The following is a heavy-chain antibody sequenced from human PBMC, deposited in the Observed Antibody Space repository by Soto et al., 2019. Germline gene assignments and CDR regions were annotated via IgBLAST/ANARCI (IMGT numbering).Heavy chain of an antibody. J-gene: IGHJ6*02. CDR3: ARAGYYDYVWGSYHGMDV. V-gene: IGHV4-31*03. Sequence: SETLSLTCTVSGGSISSGGYYWSWIRQHPGKGLEWIGYIYYSGSTYYNPSLKSRVTISVDTSKDQFSLKLSSVTAADTAVYYCARAGYYDYVWGSYHGMDVWGQGTTVTVSS. CDR2: IYYSGST. D-gene: IGHD3-16*02. CDR1: GGSISSGGYY.